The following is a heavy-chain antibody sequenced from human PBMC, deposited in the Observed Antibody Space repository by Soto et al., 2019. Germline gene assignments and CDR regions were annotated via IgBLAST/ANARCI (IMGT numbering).Heavy chain of an antibody. CDR3: AREPHPEGYYGMDV. J-gene: IGHJ6*02. CDR1: GYTFTSYY. CDR2: INPSGGST. Sequence: QVQLVQSGAEVKKPGASVKVSCKASGYTFTSYYMHWVRQAPGQGLEWMGIINPSGGSTSYAQKFQGRVTTTRDTSTRTVYMELSRLRSEDTAVYYCAREPHPEGYYGMDVWGQGTTVTVSS. V-gene: IGHV1-46*01.